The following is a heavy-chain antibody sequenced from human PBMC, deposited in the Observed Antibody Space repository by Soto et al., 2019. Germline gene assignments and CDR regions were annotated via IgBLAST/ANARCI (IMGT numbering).Heavy chain of an antibody. D-gene: IGHD2-8*01. CDR1: GTSFSGYF. V-gene: IGHV4-34*01. Sequence: SETLSLTCAVSGTSFSGYFWSWVRQPPGKGLEWIGEINHGGSAHYNPSLKGRVTISVDTSKNQFSLRLSSVTAADTAVYYCARIYCTNGACYELDYWGQGTLVTVSS. CDR2: INHGGSA. CDR3: ARIYCTNGACYELDY. J-gene: IGHJ4*02.